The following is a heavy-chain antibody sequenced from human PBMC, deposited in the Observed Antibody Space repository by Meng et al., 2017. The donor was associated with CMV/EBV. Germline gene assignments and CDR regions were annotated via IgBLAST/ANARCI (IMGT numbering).Heavy chain of an antibody. CDR1: GFTFSSYG. CDR2: ISSSSSYI. J-gene: IGHJ4*02. V-gene: IGHV3-21*01. CDR3: ATPEGGWYDY. Sequence: GGSLRLSCAASGFTFSSYGMNWVRQAPGKGLEWVSSISSSSSYIYYADSVKGRFTISRDNAKNSLYLQMNSLRAEDTAVYYCATPEGGWYDYWGQGTLVTVSS. D-gene: IGHD6-19*01.